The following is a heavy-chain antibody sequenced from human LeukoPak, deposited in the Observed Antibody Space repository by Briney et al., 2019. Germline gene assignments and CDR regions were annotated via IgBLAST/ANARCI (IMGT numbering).Heavy chain of an antibody. D-gene: IGHD3-3*01. CDR2: IYYSGST. J-gene: IGHJ6*02. Sequence: PSETLSLTCTVSGGSISSSSYYWGWIRQPPGKGLEWIGSIYYSGSTYYNPSLKSRVTISVDTSKNQFSLKLSSVTAADTAVYYCARWGRRVEWLLYDYYYGMDVWGQGTTVTVSS. CDR1: GGSISSSSYY. CDR3: ARWGRRVEWLLYDYYYGMDV. V-gene: IGHV4-39*01.